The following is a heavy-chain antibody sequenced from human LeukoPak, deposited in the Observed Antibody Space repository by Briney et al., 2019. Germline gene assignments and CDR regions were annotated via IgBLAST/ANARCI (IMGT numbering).Heavy chain of an antibody. CDR3: AKDTDYALDY. V-gene: IGHV3-30*02. Sequence: GGSLRLSCAASGFTFSSYGMHWVRQAPDKGLEWVAFIRYDGSNKYYADSVKGRFTISRDNSKNTLYLQMNSLRAEDTAVYYCAKDTDYALDYWGQGTLVTVSS. CDR2: IRYDGSNK. CDR1: GFTFSSYG. J-gene: IGHJ4*02. D-gene: IGHD2-2*01.